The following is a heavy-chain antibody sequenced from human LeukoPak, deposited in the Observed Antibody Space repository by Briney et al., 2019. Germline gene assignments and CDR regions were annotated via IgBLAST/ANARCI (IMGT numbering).Heavy chain of an antibody. CDR3: ARVYGSGNFYSDC. V-gene: IGHV3-48*02. D-gene: IGHD3-10*01. CDR2: ISGGSTTK. Sequence: GGSLRLSCAASGFTFSSYAMHWVRQAPGKGLEWVSFISGGSTTKIYADSVRGRFTISRDNAKNSLYLEMNGLSDDDTAVYYCARVYGSGNFYSDCWGQGTLVTVSS. J-gene: IGHJ4*02. CDR1: GFTFSSYA.